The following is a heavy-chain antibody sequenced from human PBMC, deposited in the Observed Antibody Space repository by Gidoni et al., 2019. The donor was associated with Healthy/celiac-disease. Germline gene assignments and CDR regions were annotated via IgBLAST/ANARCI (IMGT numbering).Heavy chain of an antibody. Sequence: EVQLVESGGGLVQPGRSLSISCTASGFTFGDYAMSWFRQAPGKGLEWVGFIRSKAYGGTTEYAASVKGRFTISRDDSKSIAYLQMNSLKTEDTAVYYCTRDLGSVSPPNRWGQGTLVTVSS. J-gene: IGHJ4*02. CDR3: TRDLGSVSPPNR. CDR1: GFTFGDYA. CDR2: IRSKAYGGTT. D-gene: IGHD2-15*01. V-gene: IGHV3-49*03.